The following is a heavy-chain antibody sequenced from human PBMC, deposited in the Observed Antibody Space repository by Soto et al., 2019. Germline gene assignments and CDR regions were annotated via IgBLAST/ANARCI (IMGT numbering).Heavy chain of an antibody. CDR1: GFTFDDHA. Sequence: EVQLVESGGGLVQPGRSLRLSCAASGFTFDDHAMHWVRQVPGKGLEWVSGISWNSGSIGYADSVKGRFTISRDDAKKVLYLEINKLGVGGQGFYYCSKSSGGGVGLFDYWGQGILVTVSS. D-gene: IGHD3-10*01. CDR3: SKSSGGGVGLFDY. CDR2: ISWNSGSI. J-gene: IGHJ4*02. V-gene: IGHV3-9*01.